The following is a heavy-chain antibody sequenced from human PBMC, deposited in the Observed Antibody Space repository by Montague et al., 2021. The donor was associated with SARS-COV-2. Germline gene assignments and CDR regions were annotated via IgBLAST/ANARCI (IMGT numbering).Heavy chain of an antibody. D-gene: IGHD3-22*01. V-gene: IGHV4-59*01. CDR3: ARIWYSSGYQGIYYFDY. CDR2: IYYSGST. Sequence: SETLSLTCIVSGGSISSYYWSWSRQPPGTGLERIGYIYYSGSTNYNPSLKSRVTISVYTSKNQFSLKLSSVTAADTAVYYCARIWYSSGYQGIYYFDYWGQGTLVTVSS. CDR1: GGSISSYY. J-gene: IGHJ4*02.